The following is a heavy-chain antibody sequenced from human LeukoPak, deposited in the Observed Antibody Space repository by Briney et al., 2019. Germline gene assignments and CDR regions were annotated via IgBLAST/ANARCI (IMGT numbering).Heavy chain of an antibody. V-gene: IGHV4-59*01. D-gene: IGHD2-8*02. Sequence: SETLSLTCSVSGGSIISYYWSWIRQPPGKGLEWIGYFHNTGGTNYNPYVKSRVTISVDTSKNEVSLKMTSVTAADTAVYYCATNRPVGGAYWGSFDIWGQGTLVTVSS. J-gene: IGHJ3*02. CDR3: ATNRPVGGAYWGSFDI. CDR2: FHNTGGT. CDR1: GGSIISYY.